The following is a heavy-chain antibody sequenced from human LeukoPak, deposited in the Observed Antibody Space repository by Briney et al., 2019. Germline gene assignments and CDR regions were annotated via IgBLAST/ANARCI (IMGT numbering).Heavy chain of an antibody. Sequence: EASVKVSCKASGGTFSSYAISWVRQAPGQGLEWMGGITPIFGTANYAQKFQGRVTITADESTSTAYMELSSLRSEDTAVYYCARELPPYCSGGSCYSGFVDYWGQGTLVTVSS. CDR3: ARELPPYCSGGSCYSGFVDY. CDR2: ITPIFGTA. CDR1: GGTFSSYA. J-gene: IGHJ4*02. D-gene: IGHD2-15*01. V-gene: IGHV1-69*13.